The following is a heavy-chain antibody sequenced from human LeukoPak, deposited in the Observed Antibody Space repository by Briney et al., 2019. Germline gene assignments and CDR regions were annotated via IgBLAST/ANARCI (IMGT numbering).Heavy chain of an antibody. Sequence: GGSLGLSCAASGFTFSSYWMSWVRQAPGKGLEWVSVIFSGDTTQYADSVKGRFTISRDNSKNTLHLQMNSLRVEDTAVYYCARAEQWLVFNYWGQGTLVTVSS. V-gene: IGHV3-53*01. D-gene: IGHD6-19*01. CDR1: GFTFSSYW. J-gene: IGHJ4*02. CDR3: ARAEQWLVFNY. CDR2: IFSGDTT.